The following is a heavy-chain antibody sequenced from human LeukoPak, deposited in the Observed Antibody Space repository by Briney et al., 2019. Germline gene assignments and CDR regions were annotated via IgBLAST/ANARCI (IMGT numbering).Heavy chain of an antibody. V-gene: IGHV3-49*04. D-gene: IGHD6-19*01. CDR2: IRSKAYGGTT. J-gene: IGHJ4*02. CDR3: ARGHDRDHSSGL. Sequence: GGSLRLSCTASGFTFGDYAMSWVRQAPGKGLEWVGFIRSKAYGGTTEYVASVRGRFTISRDDSKSIAYLQMNSLKTEDTAVYYCARGHDRDHSSGLWGQGTLVTVSS. CDR1: GFTFGDYA.